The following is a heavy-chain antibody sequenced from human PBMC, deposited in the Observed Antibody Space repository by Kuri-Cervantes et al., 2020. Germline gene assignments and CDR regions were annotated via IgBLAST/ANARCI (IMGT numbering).Heavy chain of an antibody. CDR3: ARRSNYGDYYFDY. CDR2: IYPGDSDT. V-gene: IGHV5-51*01. J-gene: IGHJ4*02. Sequence: KVSCKGSGYSFTSYWIGWVRQMPGKGLEWMGFIYPGDSDTRYSPSFQGQVTISADKSISTAYLQWSSLRASDTAMYYCARRSNYGDYYFDYWGQGTLVTVSS. CDR1: GYSFTSYW. D-gene: IGHD4-17*01.